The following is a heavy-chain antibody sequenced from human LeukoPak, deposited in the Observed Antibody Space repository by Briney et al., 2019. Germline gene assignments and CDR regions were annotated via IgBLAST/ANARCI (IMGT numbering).Heavy chain of an antibody. J-gene: IGHJ3*02. D-gene: IGHD3-10*01. CDR2: IASDGSHT. Sequence: PGGSPRLSCAASGFTFSTYFMHWARQAPGKGLEWVAVIASDGSHTFYVESVKGRFTISRDNSKNTLYLQMNSLRAEDTAVYFCARERQDTIVHSGAFDIWGQGTIVTVSS. CDR3: ARERQDTIVHSGAFDI. CDR1: GFTFSTYF. V-gene: IGHV3-30-3*01.